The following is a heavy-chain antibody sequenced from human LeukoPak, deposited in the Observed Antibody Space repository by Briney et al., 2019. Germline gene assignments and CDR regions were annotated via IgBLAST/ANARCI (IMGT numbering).Heavy chain of an antibody. V-gene: IGHV3-30-3*01. CDR3: AREVQDVAVAVFDY. Sequence: GGSLRLSCAASGFTFSSCAMHWVRQAPGKGLEWVAVISYDGSNKYYADSVKGRFTISRDNSKNTLYLQMNSLRAEDTAVYYCAREVQDVAVAVFDYWGQGTLVTVSS. J-gene: IGHJ4*02. CDR2: ISYDGSNK. CDR1: GFTFSSCA. D-gene: IGHD6-19*01.